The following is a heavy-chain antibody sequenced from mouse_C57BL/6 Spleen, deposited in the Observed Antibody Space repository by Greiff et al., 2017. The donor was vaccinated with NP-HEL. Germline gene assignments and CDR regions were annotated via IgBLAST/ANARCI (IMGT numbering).Heavy chain of an antibody. V-gene: IGHV1-82*01. CDR2: IYPGDGDT. CDR3: ARYRPEGAMDY. Sequence: QVQLKESGPELVKPGASVKISCKASGYAFSSSWMNWVKQRPGKGLEWIGRIYPGDGDTNYNGKFKGKATLTADKSSSTAYMQLSSLTSEDSAVYFCARYRPEGAMDYWGQGTSVTVSS. CDR1: GYAFSSSW. J-gene: IGHJ4*01.